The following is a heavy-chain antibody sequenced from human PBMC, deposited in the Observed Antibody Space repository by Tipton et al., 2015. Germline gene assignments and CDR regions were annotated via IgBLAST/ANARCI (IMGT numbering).Heavy chain of an antibody. CDR2: IFHSGST. Sequence: TLSLTCSDSGGSVTSNNYFWSWIRQPPGKGLEWIGYIFHSGSTSYNPSLRSRVFISIDTSKNQFSLKLNSVTAADTAVYYCARGGAGYYYDSVGYLSWGQGTLVTVSS. CDR3: ARGGAGYYYDSVGYLS. CDR1: GGSVTSNNYF. V-gene: IGHV4-61*01. D-gene: IGHD3-22*01. J-gene: IGHJ5*02.